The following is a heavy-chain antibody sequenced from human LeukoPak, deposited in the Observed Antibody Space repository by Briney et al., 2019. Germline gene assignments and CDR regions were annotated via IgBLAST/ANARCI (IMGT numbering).Heavy chain of an antibody. CDR2: TYYWSKWYN. CDR1: GDSVSSNSAA. Sequence: SQTLSLTCAISGDSVSSNSAAWNWIRQSPSRGLEWLGRTYYWSKWYNDYAVSVRSRITIDPDTSKNQFSLQLNSVTPEDTAVYYCARGNAYNQGTLDYWGQGTLVTVSS. CDR3: ARGNAYNQGTLDY. J-gene: IGHJ4*02. V-gene: IGHV6-1*01. D-gene: IGHD5-24*01.